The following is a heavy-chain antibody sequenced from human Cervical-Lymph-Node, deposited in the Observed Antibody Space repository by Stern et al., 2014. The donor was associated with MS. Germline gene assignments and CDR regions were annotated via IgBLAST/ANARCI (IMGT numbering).Heavy chain of an antibody. CDR3: ARDRIFSSGYYYFDK. J-gene: IGHJ4*02. D-gene: IGHD3-22*01. V-gene: IGHV4-31*03. CDR1: GGSITSGGHY. CDR2: IYYSGTT. Sequence: VQLVESGPGLVKPSQTLSLTCTVSGGSITSGGHYWTWVRQHPGKGLEWIGNIYYSGTTNYNPSLKSRVTISVDTSENQFSLKLSSVTAADTAVYYCARDRIFSSGYYYFDKWGQGTLVTVSS.